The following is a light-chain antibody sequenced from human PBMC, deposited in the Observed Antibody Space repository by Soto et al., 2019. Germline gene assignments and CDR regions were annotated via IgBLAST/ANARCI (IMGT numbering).Light chain of an antibody. CDR2: AAS. CDR1: ESISSY. Sequence: DIQMTQSPSSLSASVGDRVSITCRASESISSYLNWYQQKAGRAPKVLIYAASTLESGVPARFSGSGSGTDFTLTISNLQPDDFATYYCQQSSSSPLTFGGGTKVEI. J-gene: IGKJ4*01. CDR3: QQSSSSPLT. V-gene: IGKV1-39*01.